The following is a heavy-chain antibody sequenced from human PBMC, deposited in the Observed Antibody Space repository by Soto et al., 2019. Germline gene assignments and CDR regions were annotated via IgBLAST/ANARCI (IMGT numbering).Heavy chain of an antibody. CDR2: SIPIFDTI. CDR1: GATFSSFA. CDR3: ASPLKWSGYYIAFDY. Sequence: QVQLLQSGAEVKKPGSSVKVSCKASGATFSSFAFSWVRQAPGQGLEWMGVSIPIFDTISYAQKFQGRVTITADESTRTAYMALNSLTSDDTAVYYCASPLKWSGYYIAFDYWGQGTLVIVSS. V-gene: IGHV1-69*01. D-gene: IGHD3-3*01. J-gene: IGHJ4*02.